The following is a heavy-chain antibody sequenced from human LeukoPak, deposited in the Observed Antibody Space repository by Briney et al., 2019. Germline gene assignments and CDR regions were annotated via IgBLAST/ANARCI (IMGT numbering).Heavy chain of an antibody. CDR3: ALWSGYYPPDPDY. V-gene: IGHV1-2*02. D-gene: IGHD3-3*01. Sequence: ASVKVSCKASGYTFTGYYMHWVRQAPGQXXXWMGWINPNSGGTNYAQKFQGRVTMTRDTSISTAYMELSRLRSDDTAVYYCALWSGYYPPDPDYWGQGTLVTVSS. CDR1: GYTFTGYY. J-gene: IGHJ4*02. CDR2: INPNSGGT.